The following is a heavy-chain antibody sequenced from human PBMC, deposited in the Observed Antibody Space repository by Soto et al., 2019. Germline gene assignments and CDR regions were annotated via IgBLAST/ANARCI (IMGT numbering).Heavy chain of an antibody. V-gene: IGHV4-31*03. CDR1: GGSISSGGYY. CDR2: IYYSGST. J-gene: IGHJ5*02. Sequence: PSETLSLTCTVSGGSISSGGYYWSWIRQHPGKGLEWIGYIYYSGSTYYNPSLKSRVTISVDKSKNQFSLKLSSVTAADTAVYYCARDIRPHTWFDPWGQGTLVTVSS. D-gene: IGHD6-6*01. CDR3: ARDIRPHTWFDP.